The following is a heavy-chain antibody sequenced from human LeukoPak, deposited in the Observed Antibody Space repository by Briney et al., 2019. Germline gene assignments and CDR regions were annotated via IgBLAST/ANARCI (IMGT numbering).Heavy chain of an antibody. CDR3: ARVAAAEGAFNI. J-gene: IGHJ3*02. D-gene: IGHD6-13*01. CDR1: GYTFTSYG. V-gene: IGHV1-18*01. CDR2: ISPYNGNT. Sequence: ASVKVSCKASGYTFTSYGISWVRQAPGQGPEWMGWISPYNGNTNYVQKFQGRVTMTTDTSSSTAYMELRSLSADDTAVYYCARVAAAEGAFNIWGQGTMVTVSS.